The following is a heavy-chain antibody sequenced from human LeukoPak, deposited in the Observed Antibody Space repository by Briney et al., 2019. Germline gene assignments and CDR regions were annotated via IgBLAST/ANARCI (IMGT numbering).Heavy chain of an antibody. J-gene: IGHJ6*02. CDR3: ARDPGDRAEAKYYYYGMDV. CDR1: GYTFTGYY. V-gene: IGHV1-2*02. D-gene: IGHD6-25*01. Sequence: GASVKVSCKASGYTFTGYYMHWVRQAPGQGLEWMGWINPNSGGTNYAQKFQGRVTMTRDTSISTAYMELSRLRSDDTAVYYCARDPGDRAEAKYYYYGMDVWGQGTTVTVSS. CDR2: INPNSGGT.